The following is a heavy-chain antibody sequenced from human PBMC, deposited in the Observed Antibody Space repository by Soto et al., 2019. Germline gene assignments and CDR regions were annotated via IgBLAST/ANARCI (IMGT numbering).Heavy chain of an antibody. J-gene: IGHJ4*02. CDR1: GFTFSNYA. V-gene: IGHV3-23*01. Sequence: WGSLRLSCAASGFTFSNYAISWVRQAPGKGLEWVSLVSATAGTTYYTDSVKGRFTISRDNSRNTVYLQMNSLRADDTAVYYCAKDRLAGGFDYWGQGTLVTVSS. CDR2: VSATAGTT. D-gene: IGHD3-16*01. CDR3: AKDRLAGGFDY.